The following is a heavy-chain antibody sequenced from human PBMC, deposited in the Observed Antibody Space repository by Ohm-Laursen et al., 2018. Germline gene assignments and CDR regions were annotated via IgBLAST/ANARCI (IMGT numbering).Heavy chain of an antibody. Sequence: SLRLSCTASGFTFSSYGMHWVRQAPGKGLEWVAVISYDGSNKYYADSVKGRFTISSDNSKNTLYLQMNSLRAKDTAVYYCAKVGIAEDYWGQGTLVTVSS. CDR2: ISYDGSNK. V-gene: IGHV3-30*18. CDR1: GFTFSSYG. D-gene: IGHD6-13*01. J-gene: IGHJ4*02. CDR3: AKVGIAEDY.